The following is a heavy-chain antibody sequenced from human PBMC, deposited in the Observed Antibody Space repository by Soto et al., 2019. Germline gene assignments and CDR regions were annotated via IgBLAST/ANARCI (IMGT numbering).Heavy chain of an antibody. CDR1: GGSISSGDYY. V-gene: IGHV4-30-4*08. D-gene: IGHD3-3*01. Sequence: PSETLSLTCTVSGGSISSGDYYWIWIRQPTGKGLEWIGYIYYSGSTYYNPSLKSRVTISVDTSKNQFSLKLSSVTAADTAVYYCARALKSYDFWSGYTPLVWFDPWGQGTLVTVSS. J-gene: IGHJ5*02. CDR3: ARALKSYDFWSGYTPLVWFDP. CDR2: IYYSGST.